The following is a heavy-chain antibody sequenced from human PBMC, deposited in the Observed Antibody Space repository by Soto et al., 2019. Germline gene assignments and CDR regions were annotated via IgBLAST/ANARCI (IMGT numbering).Heavy chain of an antibody. CDR3: ARRSTVTYDY. Sequence: SETLSLTCTVSCGSLTGNSYYWGWIRQPPGKGLEWIGSFYYSQSTYFNPSLKSRVTISVETSKNQYSLKLSAVTAADTAVYYCARRSTVTYDYWGQGILVTVSS. CDR1: CGSLTGNSYY. V-gene: IGHV4-39*01. J-gene: IGHJ4*02. D-gene: IGHD4-17*01. CDR2: FYYSQST.